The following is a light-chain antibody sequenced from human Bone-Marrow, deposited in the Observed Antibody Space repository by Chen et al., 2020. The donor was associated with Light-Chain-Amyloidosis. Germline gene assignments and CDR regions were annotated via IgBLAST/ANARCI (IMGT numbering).Light chain of an antibody. V-gene: IGLV1-47*01. J-gene: IGLJ3*02. CDR3: AAWDDSLSGWV. CDR1: SSNIGSNY. CDR2: RNN. Sequence: QSVLTPPPSASGTAGQRVTISCSGSSSNIGSNYVYWYQQLPGTAPKLLIYRNNQRPSGVPDRFSGSKSGTSASLAISGLRSEDEADYYCAAWDDSLSGWVFGGGTKLTVL.